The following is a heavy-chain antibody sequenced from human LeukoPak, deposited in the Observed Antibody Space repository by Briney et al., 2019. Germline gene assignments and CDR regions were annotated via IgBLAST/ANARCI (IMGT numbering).Heavy chain of an antibody. CDR2: IYYSGSA. D-gene: IGHD5-24*01. CDR3: ARVPYGYPFDY. CDR1: GGSLSSSSYY. Sequence: SETLSLTCTVSGGSLSSSSYYWGWIRQPPGKGLEWIGSIYYSGSAYYNPSLKSRVTISVDTSKNQFSLKLSSVTAADTAVYYCARVPYGYPFDYWGQGTLVTVSS. V-gene: IGHV4-39*07. J-gene: IGHJ4*02.